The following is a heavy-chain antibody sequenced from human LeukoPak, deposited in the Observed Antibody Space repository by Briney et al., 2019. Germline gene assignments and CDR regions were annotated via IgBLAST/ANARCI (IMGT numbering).Heavy chain of an antibody. CDR1: GFTVSSYY. V-gene: IGHV3-66*01. CDR3: ARVDRRVNSGSPDY. J-gene: IGHJ4*02. Sequence: GGSLRLSCAASGFTVSSYYMSWVRQAPGKGLEWVSVINSGGTTYHADSVKGRFTISRDNSKNTVYLQVNSLRAEDTAVYFCARVDRRVNSGSPDYWGQGTLVTVSS. CDR2: INSGGTT. D-gene: IGHD3-22*01.